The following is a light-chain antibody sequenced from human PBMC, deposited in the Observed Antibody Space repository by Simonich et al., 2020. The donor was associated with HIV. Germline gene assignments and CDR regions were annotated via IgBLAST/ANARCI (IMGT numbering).Light chain of an antibody. J-gene: IGLJ3*02. CDR1: SSDVGSYHY. CDR2: EVT. Sequence: QSALTQPASVSGSPGQSITISCTGTSSDVGSYHYVSWYQQPPGKAPKLMIYEVTKRPSGVSNRFSGSKSGNTASLTISGLRAEDETDYYCSSYTNSNTWVFGGGTKLTVL. CDR3: SSYTNSNTWV. V-gene: IGLV2-14*01.